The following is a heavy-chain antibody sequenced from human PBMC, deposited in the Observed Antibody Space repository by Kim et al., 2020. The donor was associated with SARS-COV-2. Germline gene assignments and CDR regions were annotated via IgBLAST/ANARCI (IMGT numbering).Heavy chain of an antibody. Sequence: SETLSLTCTVSGGSISSYYWSWIRQPPGKGLEWIGYIYYSGSTNYNPSLKSRVTISVDTSKNQFSLKLSSVTAADTAVYYCARATEWYGGYVPDAFDIWGQGTMVTVSS. CDR2: IYYSGST. D-gene: IGHD5-12*01. V-gene: IGHV4-59*01. CDR3: ARATEWYGGYVPDAFDI. CDR1: GGSISSYY. J-gene: IGHJ3*02.